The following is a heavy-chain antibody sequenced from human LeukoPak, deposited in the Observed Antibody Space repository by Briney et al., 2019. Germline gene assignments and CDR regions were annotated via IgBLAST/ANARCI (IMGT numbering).Heavy chain of an antibody. CDR3: ARGTQHRYSGSYYDY. D-gene: IGHD1-26*01. J-gene: IGHJ4*02. CDR2: IYHSGST. Sequence: ASGTLSLTCAVSCGSISSSNWWSWVRQPPGKGLEWIGEIYHSGSTNYNPSLKSRVTISVDKSKNQFSLKLSSVTAADTAVYYCARGTQHRYSGSYYDYWGQGTLVTVSS. V-gene: IGHV4-4*02. CDR1: CGSISSSNW.